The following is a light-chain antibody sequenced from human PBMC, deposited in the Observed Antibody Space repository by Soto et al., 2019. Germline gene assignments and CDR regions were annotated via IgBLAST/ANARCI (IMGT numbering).Light chain of an antibody. CDR2: EVS. J-gene: IGLJ1*01. CDR1: SGDVGAYDY. CDR3: SSYTSSSTRV. V-gene: IGLV2-14*03. Sequence: QSALTQPASVSGSPGQSIAISCIGTSGDVGAYDYVSWYQQHPDRAPKLMIYEVSNRPSGVSNRFSGSKSVNTATLTISGLQAEDEADYYCSSYTSSSTRVFGTGTKLNVL.